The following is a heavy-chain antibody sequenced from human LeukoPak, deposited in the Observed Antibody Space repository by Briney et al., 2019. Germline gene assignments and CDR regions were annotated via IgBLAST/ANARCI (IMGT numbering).Heavy chain of an antibody. CDR3: ARGPRILAAGSYYFDY. CDR1: GFSFKDYY. J-gene: IGHJ4*02. Sequence: GGSLRLSCAASGFSFKDYYFSWIRQAPGKGLEWVSFINVNGGAMYYADFVKGRFTISRDNAKSSLYLEMNSLRVEDTAVYYCARGPRILAAGSYYFDYWGQGALVTVSS. V-gene: IGHV3-11*01. CDR2: INVNGGAM. D-gene: IGHD6-13*01.